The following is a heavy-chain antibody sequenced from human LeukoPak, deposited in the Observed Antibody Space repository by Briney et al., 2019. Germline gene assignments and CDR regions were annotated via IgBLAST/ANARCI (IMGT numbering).Heavy chain of an antibody. Sequence: SLKVSCKASGGTFSSYAISWVRQAPGQGLEWMGGIIPKFGTANYAQKFQGRVTITADESTSTAYLEVSSLRSEDAAVYYCARGHGPYSSPYYYMGVGGKGTTATVSS. CDR1: GGTFSSYA. D-gene: IGHD6-13*01. J-gene: IGHJ6*03. CDR3: ARGHGPYSSPYYYMGV. CDR2: IIPKFGTA. V-gene: IGHV1-69*13.